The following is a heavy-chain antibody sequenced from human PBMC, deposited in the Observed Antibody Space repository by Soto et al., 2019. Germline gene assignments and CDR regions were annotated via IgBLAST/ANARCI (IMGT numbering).Heavy chain of an antibody. CDR3: ARDVKAYCSGGSCYRFFAS. CDR2: INGGRTTI. J-gene: IGHJ4*02. D-gene: IGHD2-15*01. V-gene: IGHV3-48*01. Sequence: EVQLVESGGDLVQPGGSLRLSCAASGFTFSSYSLNWVRQAPGKGLEWVSYINGGRTTIYYADSVKGRFTISRDNARKSLYLQTNSLRAKDTAVYYCARDVKAYCSGGSCYRFFASWGQGPLVPVSS. CDR1: GFTFSSYS.